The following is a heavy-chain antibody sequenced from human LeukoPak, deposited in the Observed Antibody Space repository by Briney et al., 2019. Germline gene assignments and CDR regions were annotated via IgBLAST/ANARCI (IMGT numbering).Heavy chain of an antibody. J-gene: IGHJ6*02. CDR2: ISGSGGST. CDR1: GFTFSSYA. Sequence: GGSLRLSCAASGFTFSSYAMSWVRQAPGKGLEWVSAISGSGGSTYYADSVKGRFTISRDNSKNTLYLQMNSLRAEDTAVYYCARGMSGYYGMDVWGQGTTVTVSS. CDR3: ARGMSGYYGMDV. V-gene: IGHV3-23*01.